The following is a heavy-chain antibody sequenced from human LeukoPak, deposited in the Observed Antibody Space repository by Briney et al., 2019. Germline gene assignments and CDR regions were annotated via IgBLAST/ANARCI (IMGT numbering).Heavy chain of an antibody. Sequence: TETLSLTCTVSGGSINNYYWSWIRQPPGKGLEWIGYLYYSGSTNYNPSLKSRVTMSIDTSKNQFSLKLSSVTAADTAVYYCARVFWSGYYYFDYWGQGTLVTVSS. CDR1: GGSINNYY. J-gene: IGHJ4*02. CDR3: ARVFWSGYYYFDY. V-gene: IGHV4-59*01. CDR2: LYYSGST. D-gene: IGHD3-3*01.